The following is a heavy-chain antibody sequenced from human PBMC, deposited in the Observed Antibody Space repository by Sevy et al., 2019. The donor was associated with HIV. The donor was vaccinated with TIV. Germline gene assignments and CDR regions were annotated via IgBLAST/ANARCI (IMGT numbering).Heavy chain of an antibody. Sequence: GGCLRLSCAASGFTFRDYYMSWIRQAPGRGLEWLAYISDRSTTIYYADSVKGRFTISRDNAKNSLFLQMKSLRAEVKAVYYCAREGSLRYFDLWGRGTLVTVSS. D-gene: IGHD3-10*01. CDR3: AREGSLRYFDL. V-gene: IGHV3-11*01. J-gene: IGHJ2*01. CDR2: ISDRSTTI. CDR1: GFTFRDYY.